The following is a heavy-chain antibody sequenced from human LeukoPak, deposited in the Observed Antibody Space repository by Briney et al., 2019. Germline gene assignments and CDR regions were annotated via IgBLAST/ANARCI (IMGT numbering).Heavy chain of an antibody. V-gene: IGHV4-59*12. J-gene: IGHJ5*02. CDR3: ARSGVRPLDWFDP. Sequence: SETLSLTCTVSGGSISSYYWSWIRQPPGKGLEWIGYIYYSGSTNYNPSLKSRVTISVDKSKNQFSLKLSSVTAADTAVYYCARSGVRPLDWFDPWGQGTLVTVSS. D-gene: IGHD3-10*01. CDR1: GGSISSYY. CDR2: IYYSGST.